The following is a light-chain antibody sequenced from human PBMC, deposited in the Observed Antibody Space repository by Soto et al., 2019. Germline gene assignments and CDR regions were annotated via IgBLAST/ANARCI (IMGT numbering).Light chain of an antibody. Sequence: AILMTQSPASLSSSTGDRFTITFVASQGISSYLAWYQQKPGKAPKLLIYAASTLQSVVPSRFSGSGSGTDFTLTISCLQSEDFATYYCQQYYSYPRTFGQGTKVDIK. CDR2: AAS. J-gene: IGKJ1*01. CDR3: QQYYSYPRT. V-gene: IGKV1-8*01. CDR1: QGISSY.